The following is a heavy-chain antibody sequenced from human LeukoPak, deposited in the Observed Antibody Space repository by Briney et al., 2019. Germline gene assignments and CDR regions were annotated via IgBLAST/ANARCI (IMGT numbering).Heavy chain of an antibody. J-gene: IGHJ4*02. CDR2: ISGNSDYI. Sequence: GGSLRLSCAASGFTFSPYSMNWVRQAPGKGLEWVSSISGNSDYIFYANSVKGRFTISRDNAKNSLYLQMNSLRVKDTAVYYCARDKYGAYFDSWGQGTLVTVSS. CDR3: ARDKYGAYFDS. CDR1: GFTFSPYS. V-gene: IGHV3-21*01. D-gene: IGHD4-17*01.